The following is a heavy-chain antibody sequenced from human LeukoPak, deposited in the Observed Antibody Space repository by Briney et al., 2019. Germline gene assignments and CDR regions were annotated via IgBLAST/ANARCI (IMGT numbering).Heavy chain of an antibody. J-gene: IGHJ5*02. CDR3: ARGRVGSSWFDP. D-gene: IGHD6-25*01. CDR2: INPNSGGT. Sequence: ASVKVSCKASGYTFTGHYMHWVRQAPGQGLEWMGWINPNSGGTNYAQKFRGWVTMTRDTSISTAYMELGRLRSDDTAVYYCARGRVGSSWFDPWGQGTLVTVSS. V-gene: IGHV1-2*04. CDR1: GYTFTGHY.